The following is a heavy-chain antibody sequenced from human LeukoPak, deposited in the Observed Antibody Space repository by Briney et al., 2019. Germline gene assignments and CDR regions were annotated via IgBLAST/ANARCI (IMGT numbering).Heavy chain of an antibody. V-gene: IGHV1-2*06. D-gene: IGHD3-10*01. CDR3: ARLSNPGSGSYYRTLDY. Sequence: GASVKVSCKASGYTFTGNYMHWVRQAPGQGLEWMGRINPNSGGTNYAQKFQGRVTMTRDTSISTAYMELSRLRSDDTAVYYCARLSNPGSGSYYRTLDYWGQGTLVTVSS. J-gene: IGHJ4*02. CDR2: INPNSGGT. CDR1: GYTFTGNY.